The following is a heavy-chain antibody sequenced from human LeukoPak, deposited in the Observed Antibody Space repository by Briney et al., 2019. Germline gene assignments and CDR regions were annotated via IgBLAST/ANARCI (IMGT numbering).Heavy chain of an antibody. CDR1: GGSISGYY. D-gene: IGHD1-26*01. CDR2: IYYSGST. J-gene: IGHJ4*02. CDR3: ARASGSYDLFDY. Sequence: KSSETLSLTCTVSGGSISGYYWSWIRQPPGKGLGGVGYIYYSGSTYYNPSLKSRVTISVDTSKNQFCLKLSSVTAADTAVYYCARASGSYDLFDYWGQATLVTVSS. V-gene: IGHV4-59*08.